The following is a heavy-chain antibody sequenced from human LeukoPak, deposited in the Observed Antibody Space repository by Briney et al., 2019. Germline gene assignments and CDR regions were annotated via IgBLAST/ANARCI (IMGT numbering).Heavy chain of an antibody. Sequence: SETLSLTCGVSGGPLGRFYWTWIRQAPGKGLEWIGEVNHSGSANYNPSPKSRVTISLDASQNQFSLSLSSVTAADTAVYFCAKGVDFTAHFARWGQGTRVTVSS. CDR1: GGPLGRFY. V-gene: IGHV4-34*01. CDR2: VNHSGSA. CDR3: AKGVDFTAHFAR. D-gene: IGHD3-3*01. J-gene: IGHJ4*02.